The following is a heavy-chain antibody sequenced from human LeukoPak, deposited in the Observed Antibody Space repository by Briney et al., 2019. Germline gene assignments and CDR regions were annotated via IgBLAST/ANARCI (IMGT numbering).Heavy chain of an antibody. CDR3: ARTGGLHSSSWYADY. CDR1: GGPVRSGNYY. D-gene: IGHD6-13*01. V-gene: IGHV4-61*01. CDR2: IYYTGTT. J-gene: IGHJ4*02. Sequence: SETLSLPCTVSGGPVRSGNYYWRWIRQPPGKELVWIEYIYYTGTTYYNPSLKSRVTISVDTSKNQFSLKLSSMTAADTAVYYCARTGGLHSSSWYADYWGQGTLVTVSS.